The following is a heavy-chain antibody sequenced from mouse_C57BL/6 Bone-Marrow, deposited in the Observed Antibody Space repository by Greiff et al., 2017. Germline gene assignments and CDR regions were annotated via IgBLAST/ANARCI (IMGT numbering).Heavy chain of an antibody. Sequence: VQLQQSGPELVKPGASVKISCKASGYSFTGYYMNWVKQSPEKSLEWIGEINPSTGGTTYNQKFKAKATLTVDKSSSTAYMQLKSLTSEDSAVYYCEATVVAGNYFDYWGQGTTLTVSS. J-gene: IGHJ2*01. CDR3: EATVVAGNYFDY. CDR1: GYSFTGYY. CDR2: INPSTGGT. V-gene: IGHV1-42*01. D-gene: IGHD1-1*01.